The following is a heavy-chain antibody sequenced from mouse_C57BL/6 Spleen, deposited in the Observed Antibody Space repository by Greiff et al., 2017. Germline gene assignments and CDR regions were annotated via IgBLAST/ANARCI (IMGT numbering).Heavy chain of an antibody. V-gene: IGHV3-6*01. J-gene: IGHJ4*01. Sequence: DVKLQESGPGLVKPSQSLSLTCSVTGYSITSGYYWNWIRQFPGNKLEWMGYISYDGSNNYNPSLKNRISITRDTSKNQFFLKLNSVTTEDTATYYCARGENDYDGYAMDYWGQGTSVTVSS. CDR3: ARGENDYDGYAMDY. CDR2: ISYDGSN. D-gene: IGHD2-4*01. CDR1: GYSITSGYY.